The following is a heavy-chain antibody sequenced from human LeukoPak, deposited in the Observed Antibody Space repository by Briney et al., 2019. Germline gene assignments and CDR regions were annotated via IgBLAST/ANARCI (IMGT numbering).Heavy chain of an antibody. J-gene: IGHJ4*02. Sequence: PSETLSLTCAVYGGSFSGYSWGWIRQPPGKGLDGIGEINHSGSTNYNPSLKSRVTISVDTSKNQFSLKLSSVTAADTAVCYCARARGIAAAGTGLDYWGQGTLVTVSS. CDR3: ARARGIAAAGTGLDY. V-gene: IGHV4-34*01. D-gene: IGHD6-13*01. CDR1: GGSFSGYS. CDR2: INHSGST.